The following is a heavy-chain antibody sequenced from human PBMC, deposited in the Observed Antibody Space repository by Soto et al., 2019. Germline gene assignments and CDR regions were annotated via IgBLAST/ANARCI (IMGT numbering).Heavy chain of an antibody. V-gene: IGHV1-46*01. CDR3: ARSLVVVAATRIWAFDP. D-gene: IGHD2-15*01. CDR2: INSSGGST. CDR1: GYTFTSYY. J-gene: IGHJ5*02. Sequence: GASVKVSCKASGYTFTSYYMHWVRQAPGQGLEWMGIINSSGGSTSYAQKFQGRVTMTRDTSTSTVYMELSSLRSEDTAVYYCARSLVVVAATRIWAFDPWGQGTLVTVSS.